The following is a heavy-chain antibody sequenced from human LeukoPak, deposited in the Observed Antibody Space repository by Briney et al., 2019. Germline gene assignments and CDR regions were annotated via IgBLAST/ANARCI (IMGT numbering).Heavy chain of an antibody. CDR3: ARVRDDYFFDY. Sequence: PSETLSLTCTVSGDSIGTSGYYWSWIRQHPGTGLEWIAYIHYIGNTYYNPSLESRVTMSVDTSSNQFSLNVASVTAADTAVYYCARVRDDYFFDYWGQGILVTVPS. J-gene: IGHJ4*02. CDR1: GDSIGTSGYY. CDR2: IHYIGNT. D-gene: IGHD3-3*01. V-gene: IGHV4-31*03.